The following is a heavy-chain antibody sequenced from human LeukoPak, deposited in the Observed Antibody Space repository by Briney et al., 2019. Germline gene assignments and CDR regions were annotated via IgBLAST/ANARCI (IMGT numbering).Heavy chain of an antibody. CDR3: ATSPLTAPEPRRQADNWFDP. V-gene: IGHV1-24*01. J-gene: IGHJ5*02. D-gene: IGHD1-14*01. CDR1: GYTLTELS. CDR2: FDPEDGET. Sequence: ASVKVSCNVSGYTLTELSMHWVRHAPGTGHELMGGFDPEDGETIYAQKFQGRVTMTEDTSTDTAYMELSSLRSEDTAVYYCATSPLTAPEPRRQADNWFDPWGQGTLVTVSS.